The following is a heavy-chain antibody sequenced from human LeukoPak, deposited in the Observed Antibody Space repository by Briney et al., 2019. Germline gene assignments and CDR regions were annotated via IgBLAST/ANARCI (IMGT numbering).Heavy chain of an antibody. J-gene: IGHJ6*02. D-gene: IGHD2/OR15-2a*01. CDR3: ARNRGSDYDMDV. Sequence: ASVKVSCKASGYTFTGFYMHWVRQAPGQGLEWMGWMNPDNGDTNYAQKFQGRVAMTRDTAVSTAYMELSSLGPGDTAVYHCARNRGSDYDMDVWGQGTAVTVSS. CDR1: GYTFTGFY. CDR2: MNPDNGDT. V-gene: IGHV1-2*02.